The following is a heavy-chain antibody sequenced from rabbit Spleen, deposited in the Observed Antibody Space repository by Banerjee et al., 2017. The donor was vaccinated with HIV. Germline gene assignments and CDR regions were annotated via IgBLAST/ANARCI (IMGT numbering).Heavy chain of an antibody. Sequence: QEQLVESGGGLVKPGGTLTLTCKASGIDFSSYYYMCWVRQAPGKGLELVACIYSGGSVNTWCASWAKGRFTISSDNAQNTVDLQMTSLTAADTATYFCARGSAAMTMLITGYYLNLWGQGTLVTVS. J-gene: IGHJ4*01. V-gene: IGHV1S43*01. CDR2: IYSGGSVNT. CDR1: GIDFSSYYY. D-gene: IGHD2-1*01. CDR3: ARGSAAMTMLITGYYLNL.